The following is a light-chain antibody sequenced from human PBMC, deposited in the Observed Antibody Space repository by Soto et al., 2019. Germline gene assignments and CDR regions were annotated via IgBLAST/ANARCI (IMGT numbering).Light chain of an antibody. CDR2: DGT. CDR3: CSYVTTPEI. V-gene: IGLV2-11*01. Sequence: QSLLAQPRSLSGSPGQFLTISCTGTSSDVDDYRYVSWYQQYPGKAPKLVIYDGTKRPSGVPDRFSGSNSGNTASLTISGLQAEDEADYYCCSYVTTPEIFGTGTKVTVL. J-gene: IGLJ1*01. CDR1: SSDVDDYRY.